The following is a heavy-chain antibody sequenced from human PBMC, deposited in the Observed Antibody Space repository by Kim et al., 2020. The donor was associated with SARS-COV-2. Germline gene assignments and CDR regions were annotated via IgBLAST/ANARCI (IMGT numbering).Heavy chain of an antibody. V-gene: IGHV4-59*09. Sequence: TNYNPSLKSRVTISVDTSKNQFSQKLSSVTAADTAVYYWARGVDYGDYDYWGQGTLVTVSS. CDR3: ARGVDYGDYDY. CDR2: T. D-gene: IGHD4-17*01. J-gene: IGHJ4*02.